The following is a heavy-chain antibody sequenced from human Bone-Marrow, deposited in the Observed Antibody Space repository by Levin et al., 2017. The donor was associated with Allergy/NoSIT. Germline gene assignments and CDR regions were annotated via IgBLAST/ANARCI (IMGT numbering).Heavy chain of an antibody. CDR1: GFTFSSYW. D-gene: IGHD3-22*01. CDR3: ARDNHYDRSDNGDY. Sequence: GESLKISCAASGFTFSSYWMHWVRQAPGKGLVWVSRINSDGSDISYADSVKGRFAISRDNAKSTLFLQMNSLRAEDTAVYYCARDNHYDRSDNGDYWGQGTLVTVSS. J-gene: IGHJ4*02. V-gene: IGHV3-74*01. CDR2: INSDGSDI.